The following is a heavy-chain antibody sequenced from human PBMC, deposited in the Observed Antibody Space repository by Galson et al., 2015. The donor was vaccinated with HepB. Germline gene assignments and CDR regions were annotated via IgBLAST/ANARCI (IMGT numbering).Heavy chain of an antibody. V-gene: IGHV1-18*01. CDR1: AYTFTSYG. CDR3: ARDRGYYGSGSDGGSLNL. D-gene: IGHD3-10*01. Sequence: SVKVSCKASAYTFTSYGISWVRQAPGQGLEWMGWISAYNGNTNYAQKLQGRVTMTTDTSTSTAYMELRGLTSEDTAVYFCARDRGYYGSGSDGGSLNLWGQGTLVAVSS. CDR2: ISAYNGNT. J-gene: IGHJ3*01.